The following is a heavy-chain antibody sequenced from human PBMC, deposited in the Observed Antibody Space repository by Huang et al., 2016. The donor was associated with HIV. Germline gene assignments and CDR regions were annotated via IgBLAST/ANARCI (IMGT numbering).Heavy chain of an antibody. CDR2: ISAYNGNT. CDR1: GYTVTSYG. V-gene: IGHV1-18*04. Sequence: QVQLVQSGAEVKKPGASVKVSCKASGYTVTSYGISWVRQAPGQGLEWMGWISAYNGNTNYAQKLQGRVTMTTDTSTSTAYMELRSLRSDDTAVYYCARARVITGYYYYGMDVWGQGTTVTVSS. D-gene: IGHD3-22*01. J-gene: IGHJ6*02. CDR3: ARARVITGYYYYGMDV.